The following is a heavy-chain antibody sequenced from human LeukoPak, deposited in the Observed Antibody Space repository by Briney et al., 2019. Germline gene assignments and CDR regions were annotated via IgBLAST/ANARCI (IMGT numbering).Heavy chain of an antibody. CDR1: GFTFSHYA. J-gene: IGHJ4*02. D-gene: IGHD3-10*01. CDR3: ANENYYGSGSYADH. V-gene: IGHV3-23*01. Sequence: PGGSLRLSCAASGFTFSHYAMSWVRQAPGKGPEWVSAISKDGGDSYYADPVKGRFAISRDNSKNMLYLQMNSLRAEDTAVYYCANENYYGSGSYADHWGQGTLVTVSS. CDR2: ISKDGGDS.